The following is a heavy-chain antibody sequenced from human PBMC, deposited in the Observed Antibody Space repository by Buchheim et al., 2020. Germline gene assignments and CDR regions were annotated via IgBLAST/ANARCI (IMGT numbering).Heavy chain of an antibody. CDR1: GFTVSNSN. Sequence: EVQLVESGGGLIQPGGSLSLSCAASGFTVSNSNMSWVGQAQGKGLEWVSFIFGGGRPFYADSVRGRFTISRDNSKNTRYLQMYSLRAEDTAVYYCATYGDYIGGLGYWGLGAL. CDR2: IFGGGRP. CDR3: ATYGDYIGGLGY. D-gene: IGHD4-17*01. J-gene: IGHJ4*02. V-gene: IGHV3-53*01.